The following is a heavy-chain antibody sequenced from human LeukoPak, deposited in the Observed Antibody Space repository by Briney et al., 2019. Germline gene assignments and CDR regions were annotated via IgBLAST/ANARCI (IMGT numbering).Heavy chain of an antibody. D-gene: IGHD1-26*01. CDR3: ERMRAVYYYYGMDV. J-gene: IGHJ6*02. CDR1: GYTFTSYD. V-gene: IGHV1-8*01. Sequence: GASVKVSCKSSGYTFTSYDFNWVRQPTGPGLEWMGWMNTNSGNTGNAHKVQGRVTMTRNTSISTDYMEMSSLRYEDTAVYYCERMRAVYYYYGMDVWGQGTTVTVSS. CDR2: MNTNSGNT.